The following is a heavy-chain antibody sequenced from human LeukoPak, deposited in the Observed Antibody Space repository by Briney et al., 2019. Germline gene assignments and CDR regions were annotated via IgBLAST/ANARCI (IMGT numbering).Heavy chain of an antibody. CDR3: TTPGATYDENAFDI. D-gene: IGHD1-26*01. Sequence: GGSLRLSCAASGFTFSSYGMSWVRQAPGKGLEWVSAISGSGGSTYYADSVKGRFTISRDNSKNTLYLQMNSLKTEDTAVYYCTTPGATYDENAFDIWGQGTMVTVSS. CDR2: ISGSGGST. CDR1: GFTFSSYG. V-gene: IGHV3-23*01. J-gene: IGHJ3*02.